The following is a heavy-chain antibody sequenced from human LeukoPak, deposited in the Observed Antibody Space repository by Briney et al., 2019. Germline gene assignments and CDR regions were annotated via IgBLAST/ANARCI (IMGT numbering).Heavy chain of an antibody. CDR3: AREFIVVVPAAHWAYNWFDP. J-gene: IGHJ5*02. D-gene: IGHD2-2*01. Sequence: PGGSLRLSCAASGFTFSSYAMHWVRQAPGKGLEWVAVISYDGSNKYYADSVKGRFTISRDNSKNTLYLQMNSLRAEDTAVYYCAREFIVVVPAAHWAYNWFDPWGQGTLVTVSS. CDR2: ISYDGSNK. CDR1: GFTFSSYA. V-gene: IGHV3-30*04.